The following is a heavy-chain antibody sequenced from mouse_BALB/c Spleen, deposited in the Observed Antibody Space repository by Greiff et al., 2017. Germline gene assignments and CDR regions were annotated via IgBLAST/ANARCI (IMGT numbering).Heavy chain of an antibody. CDR3: ARDPAYYGNSYYAMDY. CDR1: GFSLTSYG. D-gene: IGHD2-10*01. J-gene: IGHJ4*01. V-gene: IGHV2-9*02. Sequence: QVHVKQSGPGLVAPSQSLSITCTVSGFSLTSYGVHWVRQPPGKGLEWLGVIWAGGSTNYNSALMSRLSISKDNSKSQVFLKMNSLQTDDTAMYYCARDPAYYGNSYYAMDYWGQGTSVTVSS. CDR2: IWAGGST.